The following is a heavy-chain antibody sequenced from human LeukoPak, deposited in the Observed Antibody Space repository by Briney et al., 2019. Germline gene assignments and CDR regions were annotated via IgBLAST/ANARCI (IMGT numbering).Heavy chain of an antibody. CDR2: IIPILGIA. CDR1: VCTFSIYA. V-gene: IGHV1-69*04. Sequence: ASVTVSFKSSVCTFSIYAISWVRQAPGQGLEWMGMIIPILGIANYAQKFQGRVTITADKSTSTAYMELSSLSSEDTAVYYCASGKVITGTDDYWGQGTLVTVSS. CDR3: ASGKVITGTDDY. J-gene: IGHJ4*02. D-gene: IGHD1-20*01.